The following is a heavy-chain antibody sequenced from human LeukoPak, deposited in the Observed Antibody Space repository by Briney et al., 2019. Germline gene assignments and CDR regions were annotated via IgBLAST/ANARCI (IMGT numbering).Heavy chain of an antibody. D-gene: IGHD3-9*01. Sequence: SETLSLTCAVYGGSFSGYYWSWIRQPPGKGLEWIGEINHSGSTNYNPSLKGRVTISVDTSKNQFSLKLSSVTAADTAVYYCARGLGLRYFAWSKNWFDPWGQGTLVTVSS. CDR1: GGSFSGYY. J-gene: IGHJ5*02. V-gene: IGHV4-34*01. CDR2: INHSGST. CDR3: ARGLGLRYFAWSKNWFDP.